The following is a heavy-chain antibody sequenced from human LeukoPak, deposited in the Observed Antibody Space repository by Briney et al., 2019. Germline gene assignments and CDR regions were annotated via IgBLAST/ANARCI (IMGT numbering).Heavy chain of an antibody. D-gene: IGHD6-13*01. V-gene: IGHV3-23*01. CDR1: GFTFSTYA. CDR2: ISSSGSGTYYT. J-gene: IGHJ4*02. Sequence: AGGSLRLSCAASGFTFSTYAMSWVRQAPGKGLEWVSAISSSGSGTYYTYYTDSVKGRFTISRDDSKNTLYLQMNSLRAEDTAVYYCAKDYSSSWYQMNPIDYWGQGTLVTVSS. CDR3: AKDYSSSWYQMNPIDY.